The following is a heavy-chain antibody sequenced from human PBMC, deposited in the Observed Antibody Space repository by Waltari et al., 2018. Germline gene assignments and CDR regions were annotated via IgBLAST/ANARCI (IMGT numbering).Heavy chain of an antibody. CDR1: DDSLSNYY. J-gene: IGHJ4*02. CDR2: ISSSGSAI. Sequence: QVQLQESGPGLVKPSETLSLTCTVSDDSLSNYYWSWIRQPPGKGLEWLSYISSSGSAILYTDSVKGRFTISRDNAKNSLYLQMNSLRTDDTAIYYCARGLRGDGDCSDYWGQGTLVTVSS. V-gene: IGHV3-11*04. D-gene: IGHD2-21*02. CDR3: ARGLRGDGDCSDY.